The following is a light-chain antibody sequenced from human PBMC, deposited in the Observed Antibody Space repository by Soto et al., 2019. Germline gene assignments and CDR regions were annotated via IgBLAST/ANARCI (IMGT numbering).Light chain of an antibody. Sequence: QSVLTQPPSASGTPGQRVTISCSGSNSNIGKNVVNWYQQLPGTAPKLLIYRNDQRPSGVPYRFSGSKSGTSASLAISGLQSEDEADYYCAAWDDSLNGPWVFGGGTKLTVL. CDR1: NSNIGKNV. V-gene: IGLV1-44*01. J-gene: IGLJ3*02. CDR2: RND. CDR3: AAWDDSLNGPWV.